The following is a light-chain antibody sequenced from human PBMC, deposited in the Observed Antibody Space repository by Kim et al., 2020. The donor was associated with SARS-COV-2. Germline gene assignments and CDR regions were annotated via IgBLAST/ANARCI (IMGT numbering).Light chain of an antibody. CDR3: QSADSSGTYPVV. V-gene: IGLV3-25*03. CDR1: ALPKQY. CDR2: KDS. J-gene: IGLJ2*01. Sequence: PGQTDRITCSGDALPKQYAYWYQQKPGQAPVLVIYKDSERPSGIPERFSGSSSGTTVTLTISGVQAEDEADYYCQSADSSGTYPVVFGGGTQLTVL.